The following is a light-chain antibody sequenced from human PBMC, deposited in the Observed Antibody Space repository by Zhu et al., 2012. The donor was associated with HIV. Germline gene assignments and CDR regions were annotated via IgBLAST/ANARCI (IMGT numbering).Light chain of an antibody. Sequence: EIVLTQSPGTLSLSPGEGATLSCRASQSVSSTDLAWYQQKPGHPPRLLIYGASNRAADIPYRFSGSGSGTDFTLTISRLEPEDFVVYYCQLYGTSPPLTFGGGTKVEMK. CDR2: GAS. CDR3: QLYGTSPPLT. V-gene: IGKV3-20*01. J-gene: IGKJ4*01. CDR1: QSVSSTD.